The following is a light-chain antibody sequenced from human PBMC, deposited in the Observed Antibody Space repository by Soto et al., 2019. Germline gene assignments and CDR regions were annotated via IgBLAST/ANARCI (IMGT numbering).Light chain of an antibody. V-gene: IGLV7-43*01. Sequence: QTVVTQEPSLTVSPGETVTLTCVSSTGTVTSGFYPTWFQQKPGQAPRALIYGTSDKHSWTPARFSGSLLGGKAALTLSGVQPEDEAEYYCLLYYGGAYVFGTGTKVIVL. CDR3: LLYYGGAYV. CDR1: TGTVTSGFY. CDR2: GTS. J-gene: IGLJ1*01.